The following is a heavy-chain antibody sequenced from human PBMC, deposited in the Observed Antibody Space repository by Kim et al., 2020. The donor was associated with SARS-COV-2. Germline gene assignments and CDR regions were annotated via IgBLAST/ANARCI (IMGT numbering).Heavy chain of an antibody. D-gene: IGHD6-13*01. V-gene: IGHV5-51*01. CDR3: ARQGDGGAAAGKVYYYYGMDV. CDR2: IYPGDSDT. CDR1: GYSFTSYW. Sequence: GESLKISCKGSGYSFTSYWIGWVRQMPGKGLEWMGIIYPGDSDTRYSPSFQGQVTISADKSISTAYLQWSSLKASDTAMYYCARQGDGGAAAGKVYYYYGMDVWGQGTKVTVSS. J-gene: IGHJ6*02.